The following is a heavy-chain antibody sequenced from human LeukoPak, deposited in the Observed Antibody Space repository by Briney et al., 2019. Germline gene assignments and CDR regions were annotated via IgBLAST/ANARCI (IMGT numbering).Heavy chain of an antibody. CDR2: INIAGSVT. CDR1: GFNFSNYW. Sequence: PGGSLRLSCAASGFNFSNYWMHWVRQAPGKGLEWVSRINIAGSVTTYADSVKGRFTISTDNAKKTLYLQMNSLRAEDTAVYYCARDMVDWGQGTLVTVSS. J-gene: IGHJ4*02. D-gene: IGHD2-15*01. V-gene: IGHV3-74*01. CDR3: ARDMVD.